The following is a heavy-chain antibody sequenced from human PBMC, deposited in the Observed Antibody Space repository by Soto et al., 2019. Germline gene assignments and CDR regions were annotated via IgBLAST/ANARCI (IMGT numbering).Heavy chain of an antibody. V-gene: IGHV4-30-4*01. CDR2: IYYSGST. CDR1: GGSISSGDYY. J-gene: IGHJ4*02. Sequence: QVQLQESGPGLVKPSQTLSLTCTVSGGSISSGDYYWSWIRQPPGKGLEWIGYIYYSGSTYYNPSLKSRVTISVETSKNQFSLKLSSVTAADTAVYYCAREERITMVRGVIIGYYFDYWGQGTLVTVSS. D-gene: IGHD3-10*01. CDR3: AREERITMVRGVIIGYYFDY.